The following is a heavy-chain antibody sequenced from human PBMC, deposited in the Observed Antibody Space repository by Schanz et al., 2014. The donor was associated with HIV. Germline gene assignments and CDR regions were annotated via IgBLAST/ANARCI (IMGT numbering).Heavy chain of an antibody. D-gene: IGHD3-3*01. J-gene: IGHJ4*02. V-gene: IGHV3-15*01. CDR3: TIALEWLSERDY. CDR2: IKSETDGGTT. Sequence: DVQLVESGGDLVKPGGSLRLSCVGSGFTFSNAWMRWVRQAPGKGLEWIGRIKSETDGGTTDYAAPVKGRITISRDDSKNTLYLQMNSLKAEDSGVYYCTIALEWLSERDYWGQGTLVTVSS. CDR1: GFTFSNAW.